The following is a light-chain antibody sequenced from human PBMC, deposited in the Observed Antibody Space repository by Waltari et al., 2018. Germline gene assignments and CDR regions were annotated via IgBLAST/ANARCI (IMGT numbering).Light chain of an antibody. V-gene: IGLV1-47*01. CDR1: GANIGSNL. J-gene: IGLJ3*02. CDR2: RNN. Sequence: QSVLTQPPSASATPGQRVAVSCSGSGANIGSNLVSWYQQLPGTAPELLIYRNNQRPSGVPVRISGSKSGTSASLAVSGLRSEDEADFYCAAWDDSLSTWVFGGGTKLTVL. CDR3: AAWDDSLSTWV.